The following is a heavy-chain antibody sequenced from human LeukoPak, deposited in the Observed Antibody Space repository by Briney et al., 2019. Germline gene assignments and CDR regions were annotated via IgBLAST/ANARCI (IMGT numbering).Heavy chain of an antibody. CDR3: ARDIGGGYGDYGLFDY. D-gene: IGHD4-17*01. Sequence: PSETLSLTCTVPGGSISSYYWSWIRQPAGKGLEWIGRIYTSGSTNYNPSLKSRVTMSEDTSKNQFSLKLSSVTAADTAVYYCARDIGGGYGDYGLFDYWGQGTLVTVSS. J-gene: IGHJ4*02. CDR1: GGSISSYY. V-gene: IGHV4-4*07. CDR2: IYTSGST.